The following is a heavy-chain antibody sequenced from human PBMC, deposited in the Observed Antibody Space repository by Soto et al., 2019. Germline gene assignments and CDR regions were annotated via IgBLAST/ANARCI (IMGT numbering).Heavy chain of an antibody. CDR1: GGTFSSYA. Sequence: QVQLVQSGAEVKKPGSSVKVSCKASGGTFSSYAISWVRQAPGQGLEWMGGIIPMFGTAKYAEKFQDRVTIGADESTSTVYMELSSLGSEDAAVYYCAAVWSGYYGRGYYFDFWGQGTLVTVSS. D-gene: IGHD3-3*01. CDR3: AAVWSGYYGRGYYFDF. J-gene: IGHJ4*02. V-gene: IGHV1-69*01. CDR2: IIPMFGTA.